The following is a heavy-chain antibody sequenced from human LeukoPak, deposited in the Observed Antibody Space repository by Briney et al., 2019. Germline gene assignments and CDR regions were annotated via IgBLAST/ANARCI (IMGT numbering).Heavy chain of an antibody. D-gene: IGHD6-6*01. V-gene: IGHV3-23*01. CDR1: GLTFSNSA. J-gene: IGHJ4*02. CDR2: LSSGGGST. CDR3: ANSPLAARPRLDY. Sequence: PGGSLRLSCAASGLTFSNSAMSWVRQARGKGPGWVSGLSSGGGSTYYADSVKGRFTISRDNSKNTLYLQMSSLRAEDTAVYYCANSPLAARPRLDYWGQGTLVTVSS.